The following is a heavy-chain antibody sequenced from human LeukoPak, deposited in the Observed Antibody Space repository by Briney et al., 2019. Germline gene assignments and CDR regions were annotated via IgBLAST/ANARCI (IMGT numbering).Heavy chain of an antibody. D-gene: IGHD4-17*01. CDR3: AKDIYGDYGGLDY. CDR2: IINSGGST. Sequence: GGSLRLSCAASGFTFSNYAMNWVRQAPGKGLEWVSTIINSGGSTYYADSVKGRFTISRDSSKNTLYLQMNSLRDEDTAVYYCAKDIYGDYGGLDYWGQGTLVSVSS. J-gene: IGHJ4*02. CDR1: GFTFSNYA. V-gene: IGHV3-23*01.